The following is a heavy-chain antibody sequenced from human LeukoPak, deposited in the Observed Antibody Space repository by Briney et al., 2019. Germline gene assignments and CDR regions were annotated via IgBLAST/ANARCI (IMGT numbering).Heavy chain of an antibody. CDR1: GFTFSSYA. J-gene: IGHJ4*02. CDR3: AKDKGGAATQYYFDY. V-gene: IGHV3-23*01. D-gene: IGHD6-13*01. Sequence: PGGSLRLSCAASGFTFSSYAMSWVRQAPGKGLEWVSAISGSGGSTYYADPVKGRFTISRDNSKNTLYLQMNSLRAEDTAVYYCAKDKGGAATQYYFDYWGQGTLVTVSS. CDR2: ISGSGGST.